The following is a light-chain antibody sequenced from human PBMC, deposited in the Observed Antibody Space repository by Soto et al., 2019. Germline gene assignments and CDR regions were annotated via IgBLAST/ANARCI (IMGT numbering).Light chain of an antibody. CDR3: MQGTHWPPWK. CDR2: KVS. V-gene: IGKV2-30*01. Sequence: DVVMTQSPLSLPVTLGQPASISCRSSQSLLSSDGDTFLNWFHRRPGQSPRRLIYKVSNRDSGVPDRFSGSGSGTNFTLTISRVEAEDVGVYYCMQGTHWPPWKFGQGTKVEIK. J-gene: IGKJ1*01. CDR1: QSLLSSDGDTF.